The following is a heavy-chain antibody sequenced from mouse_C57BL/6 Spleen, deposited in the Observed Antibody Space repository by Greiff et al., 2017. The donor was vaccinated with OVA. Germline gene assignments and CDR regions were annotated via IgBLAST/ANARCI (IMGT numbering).Heavy chain of an antibody. D-gene: IGHD1-1*01. J-gene: IGHJ4*01. V-gene: IGHV2-2*01. CDR3: ARTVVAFYAMDY. CDR2: IWSGGST. Sequence: VKVVESGPGLVQPSQSLSITCTVSGFSLTSYGVHWVRQSPGKGLEWLGVIWSGGSTDYNAAFISRLSISKDNSKSQVFFKMNSLQADDTAIYYCARTVVAFYAMDYWGQGTSVTVSS. CDR1: GFSLTSYG.